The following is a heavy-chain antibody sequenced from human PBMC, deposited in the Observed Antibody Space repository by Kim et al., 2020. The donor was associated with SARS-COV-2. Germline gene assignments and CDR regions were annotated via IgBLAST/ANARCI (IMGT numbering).Heavy chain of an antibody. CDR3: ARGGGGLDY. CDR2: ITHDGRTT. D-gene: IGHD2-15*01. V-gene: IGHV3-74*01. J-gene: IGHJ4*02. CDR1: GFTFSSIW. Sequence: GGSLRLSCAASGFTFSSIWMYWVRQGPGKGLEWVSRITHDGRTTFYADAVKGRFTISRDNAKSTMYLQMSSLRDDDTAVYYCARGGGGLDYWGQGTLVTVSS.